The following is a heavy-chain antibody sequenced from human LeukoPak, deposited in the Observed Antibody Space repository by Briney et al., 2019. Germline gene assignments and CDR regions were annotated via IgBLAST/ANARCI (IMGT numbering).Heavy chain of an antibody. J-gene: IGHJ5*02. V-gene: IGHV3-23*01. D-gene: IGHD2-15*01. CDR2: ISGSGGST. CDR1: GFTFSSYA. Sequence: GGSLRLSCAASGFTFSSYAMSWVRQAPGKGLEWVSAISGSGGSTYYADSVKGRFTISRDNSKNTLYLQINSLRAEDTAVYYCAKSTVVVVAARWFDPWGQGTLVTVSS. CDR3: AKSTVVVVAARWFDP.